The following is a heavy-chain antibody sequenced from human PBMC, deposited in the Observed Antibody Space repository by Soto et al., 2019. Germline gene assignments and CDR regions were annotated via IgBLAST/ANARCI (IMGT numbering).Heavy chain of an antibody. CDR2: INPSGGST. V-gene: IGHV1-46*01. D-gene: IGHD5-12*01. J-gene: IGHJ4*02. Sequence: VASVKVSCKASGYTFTSYYMHWVRQAPGQGLEWMGIINPSGGSTSYAQKFQGRVTMTRDTSTSTVYMELSSLRSEDTAVYYCARGLDIVATILGPFDYWGQGTLVTVSS. CDR1: GYTFTSYY. CDR3: ARGLDIVATILGPFDY.